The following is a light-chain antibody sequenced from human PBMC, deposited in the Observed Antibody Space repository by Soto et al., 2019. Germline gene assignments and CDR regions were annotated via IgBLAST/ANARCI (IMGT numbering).Light chain of an antibody. Sequence: DIVMTQSQDSLALSLVERATTNCKSSRSVFYSSNNKNYLAWYVQKPGQSPQLLIYFGSSRASGVTDRFSGSGSGTDFTLTIGRVEAEDFGVYYCMQSLQTPITFGPGTRLDIK. V-gene: IGKV4-1*01. CDR1: RSVFYSSNNKNY. J-gene: IGKJ5*01. CDR3: MQSLQTPIT. CDR2: FGS.